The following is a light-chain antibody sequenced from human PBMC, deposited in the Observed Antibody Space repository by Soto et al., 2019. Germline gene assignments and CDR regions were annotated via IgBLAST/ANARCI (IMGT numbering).Light chain of an antibody. J-gene: IGLJ2*01. CDR1: SGHSSYA. V-gene: IGLV4-69*01. CDR2: LNSDGSH. CDR3: QNWGTCIQV. Sequence: QLVLTQSPSASASLGASVKLTCTLSSGHSSYAIAWHQQQPEKGPRYLMKLNSDGSHSKGDGIPDRFSGSSSGAERYLTISSLQSEDEADYYCQNWGTCIQVFGGGTKLTVL.